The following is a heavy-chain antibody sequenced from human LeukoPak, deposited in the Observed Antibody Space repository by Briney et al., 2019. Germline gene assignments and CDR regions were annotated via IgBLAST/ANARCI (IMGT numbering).Heavy chain of an antibody. D-gene: IGHD6-19*01. V-gene: IGHV4-39*07. CDR2: IYHSEST. CDR3: TRRAGTDSNGAFDI. Sequence: SETLSLTCTVSGGSISSSSYYWGWIRQPPGKGLEWIGSIYHSESTNSNPSLKSRVTISVDKSKNQFSLNLSSVTAADTAVYYCTRRAGTDSNGAFDIWGQGTVVAVSS. J-gene: IGHJ3*02. CDR1: GGSISSSSYY.